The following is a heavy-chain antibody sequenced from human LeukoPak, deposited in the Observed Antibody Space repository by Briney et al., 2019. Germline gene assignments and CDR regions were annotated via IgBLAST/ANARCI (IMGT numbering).Heavy chain of an antibody. Sequence: ASVKVSCKASGYPFTGYYLHWIRQAPGQGLEYMGRINPNNGGTNYAQKFQDRVTMTRDTSISTAYMELSSLRSDDTAVYYCARPSDRNFDYWGQGTPVTVSS. CDR2: INPNNGGT. CDR3: ARPSDRNFDY. J-gene: IGHJ4*02. V-gene: IGHV1-2*06. CDR1: GYPFTGYY.